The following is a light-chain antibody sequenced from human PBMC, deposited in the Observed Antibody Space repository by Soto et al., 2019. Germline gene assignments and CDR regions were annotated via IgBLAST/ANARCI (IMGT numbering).Light chain of an antibody. J-gene: IGKJ1*01. CDR3: QQSFSPLWT. V-gene: IGKV1-39*01. CDR2: AAS. Sequence: DIQMTQSPSSLSASVGDRVTITCRASQSISNYLNWYQQKPGKAPKLLIYAASSMQSGVPSRFSGSGSETDFNLTIRSLQPDDSATYYCQQSFSPLWTFGQGTKVEV. CDR1: QSISNY.